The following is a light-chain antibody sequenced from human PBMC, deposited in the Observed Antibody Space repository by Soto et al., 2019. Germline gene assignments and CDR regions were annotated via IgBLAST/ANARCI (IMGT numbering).Light chain of an antibody. CDR1: QSVSSH. V-gene: IGKV3-11*01. CDR3: QQRSNWLFT. CDR2: DAS. J-gene: IGKJ4*01. Sequence: EIVLTQSPATLSLSPGERATLSCRASQSVSSHLAWYQQKPGQAPRLLIYDASNMATGIPARFSGSGSGTDFTLTISSLEPEDFAFYYCQQRSNWLFTFGGGTKVEIK.